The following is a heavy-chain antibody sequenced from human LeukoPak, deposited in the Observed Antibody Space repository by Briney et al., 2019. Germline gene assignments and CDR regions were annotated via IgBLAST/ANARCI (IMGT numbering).Heavy chain of an antibody. D-gene: IGHD1-14*01. Sequence: ASVKVSCKASGYTFTGYYMHWVRQAPGQGLEWMGWINPNSGGTNYAQKFQGRVTITADKSTSTAYMELSSLRSEDTAVYYCASLPEPRLHSDFDYWGQGTLVTVSS. J-gene: IGHJ4*02. CDR1: GYTFTGYY. CDR2: INPNSGGT. V-gene: IGHV1-2*02. CDR3: ASLPEPRLHSDFDY.